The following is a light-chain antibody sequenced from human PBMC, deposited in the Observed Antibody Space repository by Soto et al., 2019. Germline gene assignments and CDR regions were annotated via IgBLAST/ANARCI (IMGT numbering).Light chain of an antibody. Sequence: QSALTQPASVSGSPGQSITISCTGTSSDVVGYNYVSWYQQHPGKAPKLMIYDVSNRPSGVSNRFSGSKSGNTASLTISGLQAEDEADYYCSSYPSSSSYVFGTG. J-gene: IGLJ1*01. CDR2: DVS. CDR1: SSDVVGYNY. CDR3: SSYPSSSSYV. V-gene: IGLV2-14*01.